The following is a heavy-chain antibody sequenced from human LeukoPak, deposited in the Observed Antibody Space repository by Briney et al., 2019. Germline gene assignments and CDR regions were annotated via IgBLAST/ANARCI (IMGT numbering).Heavy chain of an antibody. CDR3: AREGSGSSFDY. J-gene: IGHJ4*02. D-gene: IGHD3-10*01. CDR2: IYYSGST. CDR1: GGSISSYY. V-gene: IGHV4-59*01. Sequence: PSETLSLTCTVSGGSISSYYWSWIRQPPGKGLEWIGYIYYSGSTNYNPSLKSRVTISVDTSKNQFSLKLSSVTAANTAVYYCAREGSGSSFDYRGQGTLVTVSS.